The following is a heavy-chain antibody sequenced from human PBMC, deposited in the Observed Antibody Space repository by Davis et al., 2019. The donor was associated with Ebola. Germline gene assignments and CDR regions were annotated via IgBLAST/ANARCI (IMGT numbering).Heavy chain of an antibody. CDR1: GGSISSSSYY. Sequence: SETLSLTCTVSGGSISSSSYYWAWIRQPPGKGLEWIGEIYHSGSTNYNPSLKSRVTISVDKSKNQFSLKLSSVTAADTAVYYCARDGSARLGELSFGYYFDYWGQGTLVTVSS. CDR3: ARDGSARLGELSFGYYFDY. J-gene: IGHJ4*02. CDR2: IYHSGST. V-gene: IGHV4-39*07. D-gene: IGHD3-16*02.